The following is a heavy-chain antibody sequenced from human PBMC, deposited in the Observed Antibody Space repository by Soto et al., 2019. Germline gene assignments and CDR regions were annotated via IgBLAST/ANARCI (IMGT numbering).Heavy chain of an antibody. CDR1: GYSFTTYW. CDR2: IYPGDSDT. V-gene: IGHV5-51*01. Sequence: PGESVKISCXGSGYSFTTYWIGWVRQMPGKGLEWMGIIYPGDSDTRYSPSFQGQVTISADKSTSTAYLQWSSLKASDTAMYYCARRDDSPTAEYFQHWGQGTLVTVSS. CDR3: ARRDDSPTAEYFQH. D-gene: IGHD2-21*01. J-gene: IGHJ1*01.